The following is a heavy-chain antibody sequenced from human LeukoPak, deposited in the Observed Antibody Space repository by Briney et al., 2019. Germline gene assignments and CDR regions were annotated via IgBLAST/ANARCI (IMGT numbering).Heavy chain of an antibody. Sequence: PSETLSLTCAVYGGSFSGYYWSWIRQPPGKGLEWIGEINHSGSTNYNPSLKSRVTISVDTSKNQFSLKLSSVTAADTAVYHCARALWFGELFLPYYYYGMDVWGKGTTVTVSS. CDR1: GGSFSGYY. J-gene: IGHJ6*04. CDR3: ARALWFGELFLPYYYYGMDV. V-gene: IGHV4-34*01. D-gene: IGHD3-10*01. CDR2: INHSGST.